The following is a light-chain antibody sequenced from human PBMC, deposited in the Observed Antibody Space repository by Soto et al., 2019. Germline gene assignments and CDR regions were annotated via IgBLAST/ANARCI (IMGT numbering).Light chain of an antibody. CDR3: QQYGSTPTT. Sequence: EIVLTQSPGTLSLSPGERATLSCRASQKISSSYLAWYQQRPGQAPRLLIYGISARAAGIPDRFSGSGSGTDFTLTISRLEAADFAVYYCQQYGSTPTTFGQGTKVEIK. V-gene: IGKV3-20*01. CDR2: GIS. J-gene: IGKJ1*01. CDR1: QKISSSY.